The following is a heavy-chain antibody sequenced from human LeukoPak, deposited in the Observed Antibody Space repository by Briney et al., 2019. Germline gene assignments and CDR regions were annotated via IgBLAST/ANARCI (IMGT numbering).Heavy chain of an antibody. CDR3: AREGVRESLGDDY. D-gene: IGHD3-10*01. J-gene: IGHJ4*02. Sequence: SETLSFTCAVDSGSISANNWSRLRPRQGKERKWIGVINHSVSNNYHPSLKSRVTISVDTSKNQFSLKLTSGTAADTAVYYCAREGVRESLGDDYWGQGTLVTVAS. V-gene: IGHV4-34*01. CDR1: SGSISANN. CDR2: INHSVSN.